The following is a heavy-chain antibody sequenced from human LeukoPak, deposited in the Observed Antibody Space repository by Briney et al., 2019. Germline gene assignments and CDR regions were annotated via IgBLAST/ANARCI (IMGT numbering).Heavy chain of an antibody. Sequence: GGSLRLSCAASGFTFSHFEMNWVRQPPGKGLEWIAFITTIGTTMYYADSVKGRFTISRDNAENSLYLQLNSLRAEDTAVYYCARAYSSGSGVETFDIWGQGTMVTVSS. D-gene: IGHD6-19*01. V-gene: IGHV3-48*03. J-gene: IGHJ3*02. CDR3: ARAYSSGSGVETFDI. CDR1: GFTFSHFE. CDR2: ITTIGTTM.